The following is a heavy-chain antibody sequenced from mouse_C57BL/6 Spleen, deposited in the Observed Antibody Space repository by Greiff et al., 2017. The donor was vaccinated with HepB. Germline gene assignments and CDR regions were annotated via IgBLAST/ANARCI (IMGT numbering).Heavy chain of an antibody. D-gene: IGHD1-1*01. Sequence: VQLQQPGAELVRPGSSVKLSCKASGYTFTSYWMHWVKQRPIQGLEWIGNIDPSDSETHYNQRFKDKATLTVDKSSSTAYMQLSSLTSEDSAVYYCALLRRTLYFDYWGQGTTLTVSS. CDR3: ALLRRTLYFDY. CDR1: GYTFTSYW. V-gene: IGHV1-52*01. J-gene: IGHJ2*01. CDR2: IDPSDSET.